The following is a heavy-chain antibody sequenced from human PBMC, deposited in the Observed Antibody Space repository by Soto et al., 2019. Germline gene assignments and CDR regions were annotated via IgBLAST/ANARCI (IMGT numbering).Heavy chain of an antibody. CDR2: INPNSGAI. Sequence: ASVKVSCKASGYTFTGYYMHWVRQAPVQGREGMGWINPNSGAINYAQKIQGWVTMTRDTSISTAYMELSRLRSDDTAVYYCARGSPGDYDFWSGYSGMDVWGQGTTVTVSS. V-gene: IGHV1-2*04. CDR3: ARGSPGDYDFWSGYSGMDV. CDR1: GYTFTGYY. J-gene: IGHJ6*02. D-gene: IGHD3-3*01.